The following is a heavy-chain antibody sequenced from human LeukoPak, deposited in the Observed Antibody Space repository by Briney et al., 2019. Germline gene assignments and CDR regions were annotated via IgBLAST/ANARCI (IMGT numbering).Heavy chain of an antibody. D-gene: IGHD4-23*01. J-gene: IGHJ5*02. V-gene: IGHV1-8*02. CDR3: ARSNYGGKRWFDP. CDR1: GYTFSGYD. CDR2: MNPDSGNT. Sequence: ASVKVSCKSSGYTFSGYDINWVRQVAGQGLEWMGWMNPDSGNTGYAQKFQGRVIMTRDTSINTAYMELSSLRSEDTAVYFCARSNYGGKRWFDPWGQGTLVIVSS.